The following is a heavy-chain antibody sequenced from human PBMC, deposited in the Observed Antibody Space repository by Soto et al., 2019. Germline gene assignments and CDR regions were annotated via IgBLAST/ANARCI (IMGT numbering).Heavy chain of an antibody. CDR3: AKEFGSTWIDH. V-gene: IGHV3-30*18. CDR1: GFTFTRYS. D-gene: IGHD6-13*01. CDR2: MSYDGTKE. J-gene: IGHJ4*02. Sequence: GGSLRLSCAASGFTFTRYSMNWVRQAPGKGLEWVAAMSYDGTKEYYADSVKGRFTISRDSSRNTLFLQLNSLRAEDTAVYYCAKEFGSTWIDHWGEGTLVTVSS.